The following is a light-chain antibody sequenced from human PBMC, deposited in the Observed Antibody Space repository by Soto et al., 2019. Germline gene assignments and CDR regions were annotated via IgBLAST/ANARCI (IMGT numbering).Light chain of an antibody. J-gene: IGLJ1*01. V-gene: IGLV1-44*01. CDR2: TTN. Sequence: SVLTQPPSASGTPGQRATISCCGSNSNIGRDIVNCYQLLPGAAPEVLINTTNQRPSGVPERFSGSKSGTSASLAISGLQSEDEANSSCATWDGGLSGPFVFGTGTKVTVL. CDR3: ATWDGGLSGPFV. CDR1: NSNIGRDI.